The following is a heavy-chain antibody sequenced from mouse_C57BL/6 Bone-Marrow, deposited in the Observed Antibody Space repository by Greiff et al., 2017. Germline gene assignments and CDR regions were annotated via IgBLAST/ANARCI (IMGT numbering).Heavy chain of an antibody. V-gene: IGHV1-59*01. Sequence: QVHVKQPGAELVRPGTSVKLSCKASGYTFTSYWMHWVKQRPGQGLEWIGVIDPSDSYTNYNQKFKGKATLTVDTSSSTAYMQLSSLTSEDSAVYYCAREYDYGFAYWGQGTLVTVSA. CDR3: AREYDYGFAY. CDR2: IDPSDSYT. D-gene: IGHD2-4*01. CDR1: GYTFTSYW. J-gene: IGHJ3*01.